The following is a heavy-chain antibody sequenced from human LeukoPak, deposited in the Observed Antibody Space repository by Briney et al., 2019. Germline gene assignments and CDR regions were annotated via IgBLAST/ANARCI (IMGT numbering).Heavy chain of an antibody. Sequence: SSARSLPCIFLDFSLSRGSYCSWIRQTPGKGLECIGPIHYTGSTNYNPSLKSRVTISVETSKNQFSLKLKSVTAADTAVYYCARGGYYGSGNDFRFDPWGQGTLVTVSS. D-gene: IGHD3-10*01. J-gene: IGHJ5*02. CDR1: DFSLSRGSY. V-gene: IGHV4-61*01. CDR2: IHYTGST. CDR3: ARGGYYGSGNDFRFDP.